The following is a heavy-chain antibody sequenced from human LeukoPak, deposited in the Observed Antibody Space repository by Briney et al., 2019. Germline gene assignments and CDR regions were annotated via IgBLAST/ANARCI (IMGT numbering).Heavy chain of an antibody. Sequence: GGSLRLSCAASGFTFSDYYMSWIRQAPGKGLEWVSYISSSGSTIYYADSVKGRFTISRDNAKNSLYLQMNSLRAEDTAVYHCARAPTTKTGTKDYYYYGMDVWGQGTTVTVSS. V-gene: IGHV3-11*01. J-gene: IGHJ6*02. D-gene: IGHD1-1*01. CDR2: ISSSGSTI. CDR3: ARAPTTKTGTKDYYYYGMDV. CDR1: GFTFSDYY.